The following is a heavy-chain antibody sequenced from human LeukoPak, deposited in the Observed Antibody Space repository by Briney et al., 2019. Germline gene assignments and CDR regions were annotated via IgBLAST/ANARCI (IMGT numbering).Heavy chain of an antibody. D-gene: IGHD4-17*01. CDR3: AREDYGKHYFDY. CDR2: ISYDGSDQ. Sequence: GRSLRLSCAASGFTFSAYGMHWVRQAPGKGLEWVAVISYDGSDQYYADSVKGRFTISRDNSKNTLYLQMNSLRAEDTAVYYCAREDYGKHYFDYWGQGTLVTVSS. CDR1: GFTFSAYG. J-gene: IGHJ4*02. V-gene: IGHV3-30*03.